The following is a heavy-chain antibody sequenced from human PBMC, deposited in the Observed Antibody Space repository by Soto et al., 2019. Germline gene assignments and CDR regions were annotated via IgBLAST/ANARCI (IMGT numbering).Heavy chain of an antibody. V-gene: IGHV3-30-3*01. J-gene: IGHJ5*02. CDR1: GFTFSSYA. D-gene: IGHD1-26*01. CDR2: ISYDGSNK. CDR3: ARDPGFSWELSNWFDP. Sequence: GGSLRLSCAASGFTFSSYAMHWVRQAPGKGLEWVAVISYDGSNKYYADSVKGRFTISRDNSKNTLYLQMNSLRAEDTAVYYCARDPGFSWELSNWFDPWGQGTLVTVSS.